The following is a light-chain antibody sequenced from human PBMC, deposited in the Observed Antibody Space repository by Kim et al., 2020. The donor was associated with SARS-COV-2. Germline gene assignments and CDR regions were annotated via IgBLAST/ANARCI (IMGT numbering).Light chain of an antibody. V-gene: IGKV1-27*01. CDR1: QGISNY. Sequence: ASVGDRVTITCRVSQGISNYLAWYQQKPGKVPKLLIYAASTLQSGVPSRFSGSGSGTDFTLTISSLQPEDVATYYCQKYNSAPRTFGQGTKVDIK. CDR3: QKYNSAPRT. J-gene: IGKJ1*01. CDR2: AAS.